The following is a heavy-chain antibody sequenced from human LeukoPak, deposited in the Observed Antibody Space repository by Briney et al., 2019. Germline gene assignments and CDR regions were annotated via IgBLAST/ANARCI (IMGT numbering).Heavy chain of an antibody. CDR1: GVSISSYY. V-gene: IGHV4-59*01. Sequence: SETLSLTCTVSGVSISSYYWSWIRQPPGKGLEWIGYIYYSGSTNYNPSLKSRVTISVDTSKNQFSLKLSSVTAADTAVYYCSGGRWELLDYWGQGTLVTVSS. CDR2: IYYSGST. CDR3: SGGRWELLDY. D-gene: IGHD1-26*01. J-gene: IGHJ4*02.